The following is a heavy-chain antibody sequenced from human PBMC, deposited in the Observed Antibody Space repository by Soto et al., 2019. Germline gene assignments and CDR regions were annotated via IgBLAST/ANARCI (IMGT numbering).Heavy chain of an antibody. J-gene: IGHJ5*02. V-gene: IGHV4-4*02. Sequence: SETLSLTCSVSGDSINDKNWWTWLRQPPGKRLEWIGDIYHTGRSSYNPSLTSRVAMSVDKSKNQFSLKLSSVTAADTAVYYCARHGSGSYYNNWFDPWGQGTLVTVSS. CDR1: GDSINDKNW. CDR3: ARHGSGSYYNNWFDP. CDR2: IYHTGRS. D-gene: IGHD3-10*01.